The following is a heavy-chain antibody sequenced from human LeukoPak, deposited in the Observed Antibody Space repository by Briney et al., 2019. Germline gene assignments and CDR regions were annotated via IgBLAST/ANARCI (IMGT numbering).Heavy chain of an antibody. D-gene: IGHD4-17*01. Sequence: SQTLSLTCTVSGGSISSGSYYWSWIRQPAGKGLEWIGRIYTSGSTNYNPSLKGRVTISVDTSKNQFSLKLSSVTAADTAVYCCARDGYGDYYWGQGTLVTVSS. CDR2: IYTSGST. CDR1: GGSISSGSYY. J-gene: IGHJ4*02. V-gene: IGHV4-61*02. CDR3: ARDGYGDYY.